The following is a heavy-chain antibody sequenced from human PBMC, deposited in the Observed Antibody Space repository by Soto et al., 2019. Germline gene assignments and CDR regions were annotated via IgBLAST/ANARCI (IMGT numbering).Heavy chain of an antibody. CDR1: GFTFSSYG. CDR3: AKDALLLPTRNYYYYYGMDV. V-gene: IGHV3-30*18. D-gene: IGHD2-15*01. J-gene: IGHJ6*02. CDR2: ISYDGSNK. Sequence: PGGSLRLSCAASGFTFSSYGMHWVRQAPGKGLEWVAVISYDGSNKYYADSVKGRFTISRDSSKNTLYLQMNSLRAEDTAVYYCAKDALLLPTRNYYYYYGMDVWGQGTTVTVSS.